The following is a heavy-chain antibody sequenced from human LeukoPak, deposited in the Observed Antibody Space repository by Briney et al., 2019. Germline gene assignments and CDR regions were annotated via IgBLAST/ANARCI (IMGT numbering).Heavy chain of an antibody. CDR1: GFTFSDYY. CDR2: ISSSSSYT. V-gene: IGHV3-11*06. Sequence: PGGSLRLSCAASGFTFSDYYMSWIRQAPGKGLEWVSYISSSSSYTNYADSVKGRFTISRDNAKNSLYLQMNSLRAEDTAVYYCARDLLWFGELFVPWGQGTLVTVSS. D-gene: IGHD3-10*01. J-gene: IGHJ5*02. CDR3: ARDLLWFGELFVP.